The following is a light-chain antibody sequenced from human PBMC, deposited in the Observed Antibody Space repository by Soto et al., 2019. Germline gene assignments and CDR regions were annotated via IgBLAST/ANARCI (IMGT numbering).Light chain of an antibody. V-gene: IGLV2-14*01. CDR3: SSYTDRTTRV. CDR1: SSDVGGYDY. Sequence: QSALTQPASVSGSPGQSITISCTGSSSDVGGYDYVSWYQQHPGKAPQLIIFEVSNRPSGVSNRFSGSKSGITASLTISGLHAEDEADYYCSSYTDRTTRVFGGGTKLTVL. CDR2: EVS. J-gene: IGLJ3*02.